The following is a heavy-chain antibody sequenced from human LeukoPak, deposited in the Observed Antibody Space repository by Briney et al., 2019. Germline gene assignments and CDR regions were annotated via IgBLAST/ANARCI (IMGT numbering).Heavy chain of an antibody. Sequence: RGSLRLSCAASGFTFSSYSMNWVRQAPGKGLEWVSYISSSSSTIYYADSVKGRFTISRDNAKNSLYLQMNSLRAEDTAVYYCARVGLLWFGSDAFDIWGQGTMVTVSS. CDR1: GFTFSSYS. J-gene: IGHJ3*02. CDR2: ISSSSSTI. D-gene: IGHD3-10*01. V-gene: IGHV3-48*04. CDR3: ARVGLLWFGSDAFDI.